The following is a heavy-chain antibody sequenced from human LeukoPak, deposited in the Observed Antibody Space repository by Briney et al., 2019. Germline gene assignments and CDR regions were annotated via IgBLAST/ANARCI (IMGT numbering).Heavy chain of an antibody. D-gene: IGHD5-24*01. V-gene: IGHV1-2*02. CDR1: GYTFTGYY. CDR3: ARDEPRDGYLWDWFDP. J-gene: IGHJ5*02. CDR2: INPNSGGT. Sequence: ASVKVSCKSAGYTFTGYYMHGVRQAPGQGLEWMGWINPNSGGTNYAQKFQGRVTMTRDTSISTAYMELSRLRSDDTAVYYCARDEPRDGYLWDWFDPWGQGTLVTVSS.